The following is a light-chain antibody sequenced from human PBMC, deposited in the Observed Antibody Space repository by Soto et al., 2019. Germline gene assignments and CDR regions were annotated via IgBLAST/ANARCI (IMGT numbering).Light chain of an antibody. J-gene: IGKJ1*01. CDR1: QSISNY. CDR2: AAS. CDR3: QQSYSTPRT. V-gene: IGKV1-39*01. Sequence: DIQMTQSPSSLSASVGDRVTITCRASQSISNYLNWYQQKPGKAPKLLMYAASSLKSGVPSRFGSSGSATDFPLTISSLQPEDFATYYCQQSYSTPRTCGQGTKVEIK.